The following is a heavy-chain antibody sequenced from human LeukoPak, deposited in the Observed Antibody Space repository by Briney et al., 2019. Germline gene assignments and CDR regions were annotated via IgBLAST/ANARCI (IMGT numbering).Heavy chain of an antibody. CDR1: GFTFVSYT. CDR2: ISSSSTYI. V-gene: IGHV3-21*01. J-gene: IGHJ4*02. Sequence: PGGSLRLPCAASGFTFVSYTMNWVRQAPGKGLEWVSSISSSSTYIYYADSVKGRFTISRDNAKNSLSLQMNSLRAEDTAVYYCARDYGSGNYFLYFDFWGQGTLVPVSS. D-gene: IGHD3-10*01. CDR3: ARDYGSGNYFLYFDF.